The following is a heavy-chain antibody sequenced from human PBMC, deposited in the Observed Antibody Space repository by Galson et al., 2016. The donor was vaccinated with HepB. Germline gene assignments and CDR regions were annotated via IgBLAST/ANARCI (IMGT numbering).Heavy chain of an antibody. CDR1: GFNFDNYA. D-gene: IGHD1-26*01. CDR3: AKDATGSYVSPYYFDS. Sequence: SLRLSCAASGFNFDNYAVHWVRQAPGKGLEWVALSSPDEKYKYYAGSVKSRFTISRDNSKNTLFLQMDSLSVEDTALFYCAKDATGSYVSPYYFDSWGQGTLVTVSS. CDR2: SSPDEKYK. J-gene: IGHJ4*02. V-gene: IGHV3-30*18.